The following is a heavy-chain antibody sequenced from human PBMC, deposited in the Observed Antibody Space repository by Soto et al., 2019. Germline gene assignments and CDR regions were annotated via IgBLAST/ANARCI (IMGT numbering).Heavy chain of an antibody. Sequence: ASVKVSCKASGYSFSSYGITWVRQAPGQGLEWLGWISPYNDDTKYAQRLQGRVTMTTDTSTRTAYMDIRGLRSDDTAVYYCARGGYYDSSGARNSTSTEMYVRAQRTTLPVSS. D-gene: IGHD3-22*01. CDR3: ARGGYYDSSGARNSTSTEMYV. J-gene: IGHJ6*02. V-gene: IGHV1-18*01. CDR1: GYSFSSYG. CDR2: ISPYNDDT.